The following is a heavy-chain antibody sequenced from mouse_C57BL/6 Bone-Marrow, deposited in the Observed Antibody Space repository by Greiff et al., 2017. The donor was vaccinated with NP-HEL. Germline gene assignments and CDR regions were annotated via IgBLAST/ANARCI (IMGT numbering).Heavy chain of an antibody. Sequence: LKESGPGILQPSPTLSLTCSFSGFSLSTFGMGVGWIRQPSGKGLEWLAHIWWDDDKYSNPALKSRITISKATSTNQVFLKIANVDTADTATYYGARIWNVNYVLFAYWGQGTLVTVSA. CDR3: ARIWNVNYVLFAY. CDR2: IWWDDDK. J-gene: IGHJ3*01. D-gene: IGHD1-1*01. V-gene: IGHV8-8*01. CDR1: GFSLSTFGMG.